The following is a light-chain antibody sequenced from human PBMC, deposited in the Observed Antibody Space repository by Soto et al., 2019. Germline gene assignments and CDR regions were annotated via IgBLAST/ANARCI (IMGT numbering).Light chain of an antibody. CDR3: SSYTNINTRACV. V-gene: IGLV2-14*02. J-gene: IGLJ1*01. CDR1: SSDVGSYNL. CDR2: EGS. Sequence: QSALTQPASVSGSPGQSITISCTGTSSDVGSYNLVSWYQQHPGKAPKLMIYEGSKRPSGVSNRFSGSKSGNTASLTISGLQAEDGAEYYCSSYTNINTRACVFGTGTKVTV.